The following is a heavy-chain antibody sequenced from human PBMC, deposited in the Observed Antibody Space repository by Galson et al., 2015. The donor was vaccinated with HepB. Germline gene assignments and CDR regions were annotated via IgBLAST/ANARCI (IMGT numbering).Heavy chain of an antibody. CDR3: ARPGAVVRGEIEGAFDI. V-gene: IGHV4-59*08. CDR2: IYYSGST. J-gene: IGHJ3*02. Sequence: LSLTCTVSGGSISSYYWSWIRQPPGKGLEWIGYIYYSGSTNYNPSLKSRVTISVDTSKNQFSLKLSSVTAADTAVYYCARPGAVVRGEIEGAFDIWGQGTMVTVSS. CDR1: GGSISSYY. D-gene: IGHD3-10*01.